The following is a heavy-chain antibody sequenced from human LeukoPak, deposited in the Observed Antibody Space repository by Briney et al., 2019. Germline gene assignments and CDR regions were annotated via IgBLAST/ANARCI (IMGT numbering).Heavy chain of an antibody. CDR1: GFTFSSHD. V-gene: IGHV3-13*01. CDR3: ARLVRGAFDI. J-gene: IGHJ3*02. D-gene: IGHD1-26*01. CDR2: IGTAGDT. Sequence: HPGGSLRLSCAASGFTFSSHDFHWVRQPTGKSLEWVSAIGTAGDTYCPDSVKGRFTISRENAKNSLYLQMNSLRAGDTAVYYCARLVRGAFDIWGQGTMVTVSS.